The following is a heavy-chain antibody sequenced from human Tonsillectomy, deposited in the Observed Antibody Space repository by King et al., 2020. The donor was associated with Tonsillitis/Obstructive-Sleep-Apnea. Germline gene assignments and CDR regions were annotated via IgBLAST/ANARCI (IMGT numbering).Heavy chain of an antibody. J-gene: IGHJ6*03. D-gene: IGHD6-13*01. CDR1: GGSFSGYY. V-gene: IGHV4-34*01. Sequence: VQLQQWGAGLLKPSETLSPTCAVYGGSFSGYYWSWIRQPPGKGLEWIGEINHSGSTNYNPSLKSRVTISVDTSKNQFSLKLSSVTAADTAVYYCARGENRVAAAKYYMDVWGKGTTVTVSS. CDR2: INHSGST. CDR3: ARGENRVAAAKYYMDV.